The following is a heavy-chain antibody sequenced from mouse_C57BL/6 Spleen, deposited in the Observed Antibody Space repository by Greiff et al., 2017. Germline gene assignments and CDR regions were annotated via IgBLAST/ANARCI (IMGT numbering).Heavy chain of an antibody. V-gene: IGHV3-6*01. CDR2: ISYDGSN. D-gene: IGHD1-1*01. J-gene: IGHJ2*01. CDR1: GYSITSGYY. CDR3: ASFITTAYFDY. Sequence: EVQLQQSGPGLVKPSQSLSLTCSVTGYSITSGYYWNWIRQFPGNKLEWMGYISYDGSNNYNPSLKNRISITRDTSKNQFFLKLNSVTTEDTATYYCASFITTAYFDYWGQGTTLTVSS.